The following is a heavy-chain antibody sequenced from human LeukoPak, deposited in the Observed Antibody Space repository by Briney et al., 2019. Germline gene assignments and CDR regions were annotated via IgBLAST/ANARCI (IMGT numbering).Heavy chain of an antibody. CDR2: IHSSGRT. J-gene: IGHJ6*04. CDR3: ARELLYYAALDV. V-gene: IGHV4-61*02. Sequence: SETLSLTCTVSGDSISSGKFYWSWIPLPAGKGLELLGRIHSSGRTTYNPSLNHQVTHLVNPCKNELSLKSTSGTAADTAVYYCARELLYYAALDVWGKGTAVTVSS. CDR1: GDSISSGKFY. D-gene: IGHD2-8*01.